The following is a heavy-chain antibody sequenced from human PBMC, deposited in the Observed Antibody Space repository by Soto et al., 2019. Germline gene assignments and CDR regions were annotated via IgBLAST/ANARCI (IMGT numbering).Heavy chain of an antibody. V-gene: IGHV4-61*01. J-gene: IGHJ4*02. CDR2: VYYSGST. CDR3: ARDYWASEKRFDY. D-gene: IGHD2-15*01. CDR1: GGSVNSGSYY. Sequence: NPSETLSLTCTVSGGSVNSGSYYWSWIRQPPGRGLEWIGYVYYSGSTKYNPSLKSRATISVDTTNNQFSLRLSSVTAADTAVYYCARDYWASEKRFDYWGQGTLVTVSS.